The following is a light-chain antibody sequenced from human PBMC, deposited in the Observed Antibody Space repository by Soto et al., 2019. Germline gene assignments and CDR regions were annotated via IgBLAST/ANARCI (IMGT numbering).Light chain of an antibody. Sequence: DIQMTQSPSSLSASVGERVTITCQASQDISTYLNWYQQKPGKVPKLLIYDASNLETGVPSRFSGSGAGTDFTFTICSLQPEDIATYYCQQYENFPLTCVGGTKVDIK. CDR3: QQYENFPLT. V-gene: IGKV1-33*01. CDR1: QDISTY. J-gene: IGKJ4*01. CDR2: DAS.